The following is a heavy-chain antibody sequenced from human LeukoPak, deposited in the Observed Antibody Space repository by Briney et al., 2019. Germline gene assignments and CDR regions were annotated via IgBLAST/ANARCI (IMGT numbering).Heavy chain of an antibody. D-gene: IGHD4-17*01. CDR3: AIDYGDHYYYYYYMDV. CDR2: INPNSGGT. J-gene: IGHJ6*03. Sequence: GASVKVSCKASGYTFTGYYMHWVRQAPGQGLEWMGWINPNSGGTNYAQKFQGRVTMTRDTSISTAYMELSRLRSDDTAVYYCAIDYGDHYYYYYYMDVWGKGTTVTVSS. V-gene: IGHV1-2*02. CDR1: GYTFTGYY.